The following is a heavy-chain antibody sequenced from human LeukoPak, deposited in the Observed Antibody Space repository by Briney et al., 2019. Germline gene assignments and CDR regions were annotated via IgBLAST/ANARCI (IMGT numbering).Heavy chain of an antibody. CDR1: GFTFSSYA. CDR3: VRLGELYRFDY. D-gene: IGHD3-16*01. Sequence: GGSLRLSCAASGFTFSSYAMSWVRQAPGKGLEWVSAVSGSGGSTYYADSVKGRLTISRDNSKNTLYLQMNSLRAEDTAVYYCVRLGELYRFDYWGQGTLVTVSS. CDR2: VSGSGGST. J-gene: IGHJ4*02. V-gene: IGHV3-23*01.